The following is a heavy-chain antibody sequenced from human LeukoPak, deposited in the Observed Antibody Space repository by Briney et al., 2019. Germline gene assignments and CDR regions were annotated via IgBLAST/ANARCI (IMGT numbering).Heavy chain of an antibody. CDR2: INHSGST. D-gene: IGHD3-22*01. CDR3: ARRGDSSGDAFDI. V-gene: IGHV4-34*01. CDR1: GGSFSGYY. J-gene: IGHJ3*02. Sequence: SETLSLTCAVYGGSFSGYYWSWIRQPPGKGLEWIGEINHSGSTNYNPSLKSRVTISVDTSKNQLSLKLSSVTAADTAVYYCARRGDSSGDAFDIWGQGTMVTVSS.